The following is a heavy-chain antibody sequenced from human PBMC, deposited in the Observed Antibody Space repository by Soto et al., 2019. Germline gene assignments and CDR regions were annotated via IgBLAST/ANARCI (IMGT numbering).Heavy chain of an antibody. D-gene: IGHD1-1*01. J-gene: IGHJ6*02. V-gene: IGHV1-2*04. CDR1: GYTFTGYY. CDR3: ARYLIPPGTDYYYYGMDV. CDR2: INPNSGGT. Sequence: GASVKVSCKASGYTFTGYYMHWVRQSPGQGLEWMGWINPNSGGTNYAQKFQGWVTMTRDTSISTAYMELGRLRSDDTAVYYCARYLIPPGTDYYYYGMDVWGQGTSVTVSS.